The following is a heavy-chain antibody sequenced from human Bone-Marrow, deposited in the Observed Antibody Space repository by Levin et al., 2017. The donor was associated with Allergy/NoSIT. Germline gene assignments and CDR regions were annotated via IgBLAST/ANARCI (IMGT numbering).Heavy chain of an antibody. CDR1: GFTFSSYG. D-gene: IGHD6-6*01. CDR2: ISYDGSNK. V-gene: IGHV3-30*18. J-gene: IGHJ4*02. Sequence: GESLKISCAASGFTFSSYGMHWVRQAPGKGLEWVAVISYDGSNKYYADSVKGRFTISRDNSKNTLYLQMNSLRAEDTAVYYCAKEISKATARLETYFDYWGQGTLVTVSS. CDR3: AKEISKATARLETYFDY.